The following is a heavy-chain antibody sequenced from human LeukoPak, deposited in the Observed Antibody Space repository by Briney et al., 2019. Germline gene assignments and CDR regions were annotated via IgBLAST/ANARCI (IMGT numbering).Heavy chain of an antibody. CDR1: GGSIGNGDHY. Sequence: SETLSLTCTVSGGSIGNGDHYWSWIRQHPGKGLEWIGHIYYSGSTYYNPSLKSRGIISVETSKNQFSLKLSSVTAADTAVYYYARIMLSWREFDCWGQGTLVTVSS. J-gene: IGHJ4*02. V-gene: IGHV4-31*03. CDR2: IYYSGST. D-gene: IGHD1-26*01. CDR3: ARIMLSWREFDC.